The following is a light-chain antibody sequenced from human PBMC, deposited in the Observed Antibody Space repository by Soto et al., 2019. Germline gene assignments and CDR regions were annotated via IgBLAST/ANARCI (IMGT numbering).Light chain of an antibody. CDR3: QQTSSAPFT. J-gene: IGKJ3*01. Sequence: DIQMTPSPSSLSAPVGDRVTITCRASQSISSYLNWYQQKPGKAPKLLIFDAASLQSGVPSRFSGGGSRTDFTLTITSLQPEDFATYYCQQTSSAPFTFGPGTKVDIK. V-gene: IGKV1-39*01. CDR2: DAA. CDR1: QSISSY.